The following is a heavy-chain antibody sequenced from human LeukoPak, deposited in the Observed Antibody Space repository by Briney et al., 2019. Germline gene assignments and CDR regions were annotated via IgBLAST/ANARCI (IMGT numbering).Heavy chain of an antibody. J-gene: IGHJ4*02. Sequence: GGSLRLSCAASGFTFSSYPMHWVRQAPGKGLEWVAVISYDGSNKYYADSVKGRFTISRDNSKNALYLQMNSLRPEDTAVYYCARDHPLRPRYCTNGVCGPIDYWGQGTLVTVSS. CDR3: ARDHPLRPRYCTNGVCGPIDY. D-gene: IGHD2-8*01. V-gene: IGHV3-30*04. CDR1: GFTFSSYP. CDR2: ISYDGSNK.